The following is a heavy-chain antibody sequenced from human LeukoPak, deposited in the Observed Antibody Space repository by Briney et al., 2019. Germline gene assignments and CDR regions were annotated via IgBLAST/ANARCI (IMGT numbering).Heavy chain of an antibody. Sequence: SETLSLTCAVSGVSISTGGYSWSWIRRPPGKGLEWIGYIYHSGSTYYNPSLKSRVTISVDRSKKHYSLKLSSVTAADTAVYYCARGGVGDWYFDLWGRGTLVTVSS. CDR3: ARGGVGDWYFDL. V-gene: IGHV4-30-2*01. J-gene: IGHJ2*01. D-gene: IGHD2-8*02. CDR1: GVSISTGGYS. CDR2: IYHSGST.